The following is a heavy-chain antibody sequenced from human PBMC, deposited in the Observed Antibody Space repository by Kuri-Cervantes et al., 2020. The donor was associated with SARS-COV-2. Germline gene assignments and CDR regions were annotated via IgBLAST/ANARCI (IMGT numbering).Heavy chain of an antibody. D-gene: IGHD3-22*01. Sequence: GESLKTYCAASGSISSSYAMHWVRQPPAKGQGWVAVISYDGSNKYYADSVKGRFTISSDNSKNTLYLQMNSLKAEDTAVYDCSSYYGYYDSYFDFWGQGTLVTVSS. CDR1: GSISSSYA. CDR2: ISYDGSNK. J-gene: IGHJ4*02. V-gene: IGHV3-30*04. CDR3: SSYYGYYDSYFDF.